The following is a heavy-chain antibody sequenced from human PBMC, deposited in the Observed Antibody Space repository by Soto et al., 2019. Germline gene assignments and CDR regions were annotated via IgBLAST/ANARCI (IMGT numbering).Heavy chain of an antibody. Sequence: SETLSLTCTVSGGSVTNSSYYWGWIRQSPGKGLEWIGSVYYRGRSYSKSSVKSRVTISVDTSKNQFSLNFNSVTASDTALYYCVSQRTTVLTQAYFDYWGPGALVTVS. J-gene: IGHJ4*02. CDR2: VYYRGRS. V-gene: IGHV4-39*01. CDR3: VSQRTTVLTQAYFDY. CDR1: GGSVTNSSYY. D-gene: IGHD4-17*01.